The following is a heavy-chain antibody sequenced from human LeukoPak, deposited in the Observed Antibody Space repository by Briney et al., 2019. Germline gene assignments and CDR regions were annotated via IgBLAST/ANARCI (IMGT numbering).Heavy chain of an antibody. CDR3: ARVIVGATRVGPSDY. Sequence: RASVKVSCKASGYTFTGYYMHWVRQAPGQGLECMGWINPNSGGTNYAQKFQGRVTMTRDTSISTAYMELSRLRSDDTAVYYCARVIVGATRVGPSDYWGQGTLVTVSS. D-gene: IGHD1-26*01. CDR2: INPNSGGT. J-gene: IGHJ4*02. CDR1: GYTFTGYY. V-gene: IGHV1-2*02.